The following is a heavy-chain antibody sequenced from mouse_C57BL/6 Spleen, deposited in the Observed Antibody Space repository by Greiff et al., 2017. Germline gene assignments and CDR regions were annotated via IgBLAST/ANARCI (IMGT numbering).Heavy chain of an antibody. V-gene: IGHV5-17*01. J-gene: IGHJ3*01. CDR1: GFTFSDYG. CDR2: ISSGSSTI. CDR3: ARTGFAY. Sequence: VQLKESGGGLVKPGGSLKLSCAASGFTFSDYGMHWVRQAPEKGLEWVAYISSGSSTIYYADTMKGRFTISRDNAKNTLFLQMTSLRSEDTAMYYCARTGFAYWGQGTLVTVSA.